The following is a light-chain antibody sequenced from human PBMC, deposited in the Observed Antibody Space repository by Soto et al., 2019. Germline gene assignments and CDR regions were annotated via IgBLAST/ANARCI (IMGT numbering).Light chain of an antibody. J-gene: IGKJ1*01. V-gene: IGKV3-15*01. CDR3: QQCNNWPRT. Sequence: EIVMTQSPATLSVSPGERATLYCRASQSVSSNLAWYQQKPGQAPGLLIYGASTRATGIPARFSGSGSGTEFTLTISSLQSEDFAFYYCQQCNNWPRTFGQGTKVDIK. CDR1: QSVSSN. CDR2: GAS.